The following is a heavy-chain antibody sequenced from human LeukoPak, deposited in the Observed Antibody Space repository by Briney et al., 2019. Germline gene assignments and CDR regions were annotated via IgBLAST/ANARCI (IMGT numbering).Heavy chain of an antibody. Sequence: GGSLRLSCAASGFAFNEYNMHWVRQAPGKGLEWVTFIFYDGSSKKEADSVKGRFSISRDNSKNTVYLQMNSLRPEDTAVYYCARDFSARYTVDYWGQGTLVTVSS. D-gene: IGHD5-18*01. CDR2: IFYDGSSK. J-gene: IGHJ4*02. V-gene: IGHV3-30*04. CDR3: ARDFSARYTVDY. CDR1: GFAFNEYN.